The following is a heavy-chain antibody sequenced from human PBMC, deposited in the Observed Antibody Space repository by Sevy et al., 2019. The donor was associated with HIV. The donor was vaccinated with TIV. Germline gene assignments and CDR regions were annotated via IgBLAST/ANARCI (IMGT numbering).Heavy chain of an antibody. J-gene: IGHJ4*02. V-gene: IGHV4-39*01. Sequence: SETLSLTCTVSGGSISISSYYWGWIRQPSGKGLEWIGSFYYSESSYYNPSLKSRVTISVDTSKNQFSLKLSSVTAAHTAVYYCARAFRAVAGSHYFDYWGQGTLVTV. CDR1: GGSISISSYY. CDR2: FYYSESS. D-gene: IGHD6-19*01. CDR3: ARAFRAVAGSHYFDY.